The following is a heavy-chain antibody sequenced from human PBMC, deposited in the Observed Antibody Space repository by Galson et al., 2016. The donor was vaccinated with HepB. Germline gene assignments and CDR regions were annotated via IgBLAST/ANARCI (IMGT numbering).Heavy chain of an antibody. CDR3: ARGAPFDS. Sequence: SLRLSCAASGFTFSDSNMHWVRQAPGKGLEWVSHISHDGTFRDYADSVRGRFSISRDQSNNTLYLQMNSLRLDDTAIYYCARGAPFDSWGQGTLVTVSS. V-gene: IGHV3-30*04. CDR1: GFTFSDSN. J-gene: IGHJ4*02. CDR2: ISHDGTFR.